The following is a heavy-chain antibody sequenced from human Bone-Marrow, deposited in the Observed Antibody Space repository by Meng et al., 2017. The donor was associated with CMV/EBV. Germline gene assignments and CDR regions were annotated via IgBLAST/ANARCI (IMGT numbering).Heavy chain of an antibody. CDR3: AKAIAARNAGHFDS. CDR1: GFSFSDYA. Sequence: GESLKISCAASGFSFSDYAMTWVRQAPGKGLEWISAVSASADRTYYGDSVKGRFTISRDNSKNTVYLQMTSLKAEDTAVYHCAKAIAARNAGHFDSWGQGTLVTVSS. D-gene: IGHD6-6*01. CDR2: VSASADRT. J-gene: IGHJ4*02. V-gene: IGHV3-23*01.